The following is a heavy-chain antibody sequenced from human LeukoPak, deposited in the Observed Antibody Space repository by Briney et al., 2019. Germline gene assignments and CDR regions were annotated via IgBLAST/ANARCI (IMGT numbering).Heavy chain of an antibody. Sequence: SETLSLTCTVSGGSISSSSYYWGWIRQPPGKGLEWIGEINHSGSTNYNPSLKSRVTISVDTSKNQFSLKLSSVTAADTAVYYCARWGQYSSSWFDYWGQGTLVTVSS. CDR1: GGSISSSSYY. CDR2: INHSGST. CDR3: ARWGQYSSSWFDY. J-gene: IGHJ4*02. D-gene: IGHD6-13*01. V-gene: IGHV4-39*07.